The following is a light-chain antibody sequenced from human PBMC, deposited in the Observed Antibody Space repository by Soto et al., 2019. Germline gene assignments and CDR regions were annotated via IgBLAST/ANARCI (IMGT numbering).Light chain of an antibody. CDR3: SSYTSSSTLYV. CDR1: SSDVGGYNY. CDR2: DVS. V-gene: IGLV2-14*01. Sequence: QSVLTQPASVSGSPGQSITISCTGTSSDVGGYNYVSWYQQPPGKAPKLMIYDVSNRPSVVSNRFSGSKSGNTASLTISGLQAEDEADYYCSSYTSSSTLYVFGTGTKVTVL. J-gene: IGLJ1*01.